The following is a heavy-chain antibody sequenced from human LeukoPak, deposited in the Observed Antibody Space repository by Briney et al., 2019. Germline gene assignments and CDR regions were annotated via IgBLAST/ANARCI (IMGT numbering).Heavy chain of an antibody. CDR3: ARALLGDDAFDI. CDR1: GGSFSGYY. CDR2: INHSGST. V-gene: IGHV4-34*01. J-gene: IGHJ3*02. Sequence: KPSETLSLTCAVYGGSFSGYYWSWIRQPPGKGLEWIGEINHSGSTNYNPSLKSRVTISVDTSKNQFSLKLSSVTAADTAVYYCARALLGDDAFDIWGQGTMVTVSS.